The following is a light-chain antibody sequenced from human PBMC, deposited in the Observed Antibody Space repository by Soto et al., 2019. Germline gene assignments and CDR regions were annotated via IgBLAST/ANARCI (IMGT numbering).Light chain of an antibody. J-gene: IGKJ1*01. CDR1: QSISSW. V-gene: IGKV1-5*01. CDR3: QQYNSYSMT. CDR2: DAS. Sequence: DIQMTQSPSTLSASVGDRVTITCRASQSISSWLAWYQQKPGKAPKLLIYDASTLESGVPSRFSGSGSGTEFTLTISRLQPDDFATYYCQQYNSYSMTFGQGTKVDI.